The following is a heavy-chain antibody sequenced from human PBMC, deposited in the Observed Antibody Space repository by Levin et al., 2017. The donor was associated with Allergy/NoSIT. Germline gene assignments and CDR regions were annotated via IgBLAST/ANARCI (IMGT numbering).Heavy chain of an antibody. CDR2: ISYDGSNE. Sequence: PGGSLRLSCAASGFTFSTYAMHWVRQAPGKGLEWVAVISYDGSNEYYAGSVKGRFTVSRDNSENMLYLQMNSLRAEDTAIYYCARDLLGYCSGGSCLGLGGWGQGTLVTVSS. CDR3: ARDLLGYCSGGSCLGLGG. J-gene: IGHJ4*02. V-gene: IGHV3-30*04. D-gene: IGHD2-15*01. CDR1: GFTFSTYA.